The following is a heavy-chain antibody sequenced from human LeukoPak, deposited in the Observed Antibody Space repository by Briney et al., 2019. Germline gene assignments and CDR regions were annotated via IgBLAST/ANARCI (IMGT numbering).Heavy chain of an antibody. CDR2: ISGSSNNI. CDR1: GFTFNRYS. V-gene: IGHV3-48*04. Sequence: PGGSLRLSCAASGFTFNRYSMNWVRQAPGKGLEWLSYISGSSNNIYYADSVKGRFTISRDNAKNSLYLQMDSLRADDAAFFYCARGGTGDGNYFDNWGQGTLVTVSS. CDR3: ARGGTGDGNYFDN. J-gene: IGHJ4*02. D-gene: IGHD7-27*01.